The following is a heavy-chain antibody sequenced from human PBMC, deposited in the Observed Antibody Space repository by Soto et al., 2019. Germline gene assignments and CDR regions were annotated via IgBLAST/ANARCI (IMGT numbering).Heavy chain of an antibody. J-gene: IGHJ4*02. CDR2: VWYDGSIQ. Sequence: QVQLVESGDGVVQPGRSLRLYGAASGFTLSTYDIHWVRQAAGKGLEWVAVVWYDGSIQYYADSVKGRFTISRDISKNTVFLQMDSLRAEDTALYYCAKDRCSSSGCCGGDYWGQGTLVTVSS. V-gene: IGHV3-33*06. CDR1: GFTLSTYD. D-gene: IGHD6-25*01. CDR3: AKDRCSSSGCCGGDY.